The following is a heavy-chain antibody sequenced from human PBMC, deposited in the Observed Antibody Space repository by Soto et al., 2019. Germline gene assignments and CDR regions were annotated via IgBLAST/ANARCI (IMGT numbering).Heavy chain of an antibody. V-gene: IGHV3-30*03. CDR2: ISYDGSNK. CDR1: GFTFSSYG. Sequence: PGGSLRLSCAASGFTFSSYGMHWVCQAPGKGLEWVAVISYDGSNKYYADSVKGRFTISRDNSKNTLYLQMNSLRAEDTAVYYCARSAGWLGGFQNWFDPWGQGTLVTVS. D-gene: IGHD5-18*01. J-gene: IGHJ5*02. CDR3: ARSAGWLGGFQNWFDP.